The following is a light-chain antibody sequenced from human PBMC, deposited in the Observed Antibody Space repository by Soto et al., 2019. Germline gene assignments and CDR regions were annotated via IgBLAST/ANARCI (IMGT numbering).Light chain of an antibody. CDR1: SSNVGSHNY. CDR2: DVS. Sequence: QSALTQPRSVSGSPGQAVTISCTGTSSNVGSHNYVSWYQQHPGKAPKLIINDVSKRPSGVPDRFSGSKSGNTTSLTISGLQAEDEADYYCCSFAGGLLVFGAGTKVTVL. CDR3: CSFAGGLLV. J-gene: IGLJ1*01. V-gene: IGLV2-11*01.